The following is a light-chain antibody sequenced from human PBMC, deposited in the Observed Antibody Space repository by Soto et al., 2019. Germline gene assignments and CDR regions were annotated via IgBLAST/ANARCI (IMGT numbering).Light chain of an antibody. CDR2: ATS. Sequence: IQLTQSPSSLSASVGDRVTITCRASQGISSYLGWFQQKPGRPPKLLMSATSTLQSDVPSRFSGSGSGTDFTLTIGCLQSEDFATYYCQQYYTYPWTFGQGTNVEIK. J-gene: IGKJ1*01. CDR3: QQYYTYPWT. V-gene: IGKV1-9*01. CDR1: QGISSY.